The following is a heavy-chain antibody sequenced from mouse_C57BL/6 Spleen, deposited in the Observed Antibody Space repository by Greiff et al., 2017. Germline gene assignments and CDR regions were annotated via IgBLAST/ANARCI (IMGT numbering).Heavy chain of an antibody. V-gene: IGHV1-80*01. CDR1: GYAFSSYW. CDR3: ARPYDYDVGAMDY. D-gene: IGHD2-4*01. Sequence: QVHVKQSGAELVKPGASVKISCKASGYAFSSYWMNWVKQRPGKGLEWIGQIYPGDGDTNYNGKFKGKATLTADKSSSTAYMQLSSLTSEDSAVYFCARPYDYDVGAMDYWGQGTSVTVSS. J-gene: IGHJ4*01. CDR2: IYPGDGDT.